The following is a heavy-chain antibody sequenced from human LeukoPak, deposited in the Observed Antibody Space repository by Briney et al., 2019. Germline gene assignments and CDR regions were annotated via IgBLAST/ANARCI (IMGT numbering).Heavy chain of an antibody. J-gene: IGHJ4*02. V-gene: IGHV3-21*01. D-gene: IGHD6-19*01. CDR1: GFTFSSYS. CDR3: ARGLSGYSSSLGY. Sequence: PGGSLRPSCAASGFTFSSYSMNWVRQAPGKGLEWVSSISSSSSYIYYADSVKGRFTISRDNAKNTLYLQMNSLRAEDTAVYYCARGLSGYSSSLGYWGQGTLVTVSS. CDR2: ISSSSSYI.